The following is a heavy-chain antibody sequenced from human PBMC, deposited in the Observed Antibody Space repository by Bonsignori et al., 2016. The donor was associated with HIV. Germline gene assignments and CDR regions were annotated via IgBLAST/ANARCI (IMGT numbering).Heavy chain of an antibody. J-gene: IGHJ6*03. Sequence: VRQAPGKGLEWVSVIYSGGSSTYYADSVKGRFTISRDNSKNTLYLQMNSLRAEDTAVYYCAKEDHSRGVAAGTNYYMDVWGKGTTVTVSS. V-gene: IGHV3-23*03. D-gene: IGHD6-13*01. CDR3: AKEDHSRGVAAGTNYYMDV. CDR2: IYSGGSST.